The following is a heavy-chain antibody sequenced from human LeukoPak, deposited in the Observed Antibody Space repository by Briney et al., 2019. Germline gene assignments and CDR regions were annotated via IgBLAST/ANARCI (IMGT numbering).Heavy chain of an antibody. CDR2: ITWNSDSI. CDR3: AKGGGGRLMYDYYMDV. V-gene: IGHV3-9*03. D-gene: IGHD3-16*01. J-gene: IGHJ6*03. Sequence: GGSLRLSCAASGFIFDDYAMHWVRQAPGKGLEWVSGITWNSDSIDYADSVKGRFTISRDNAKNSLYLQMNSLRAEDMALYYCAKGGGGRLMYDYYMDVWGKGTTVTVSS. CDR1: GFIFDDYA.